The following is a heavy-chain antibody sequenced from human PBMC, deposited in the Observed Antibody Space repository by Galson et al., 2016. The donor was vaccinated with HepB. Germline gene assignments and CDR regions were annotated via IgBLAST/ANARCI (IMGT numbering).Heavy chain of an antibody. J-gene: IGHJ4*02. CDR2: IDPGDSYT. V-gene: IGHV5-10-1*04. D-gene: IGHD3-3*01. CDR3: ARAYYDFWSDRTHQDCFDY. Sequence: QSGAEVKKPGESLRISCKGSGYNFANYYISWVRQVPGKGLEWMGRIDPGDSYTNYRPSFQGQVTISADKSISTAYLQWSSLKASDTAMYYCARAYYDFWSDRTHQDCFDYWGQGTLVTVSS. CDR1: GYNFANYY.